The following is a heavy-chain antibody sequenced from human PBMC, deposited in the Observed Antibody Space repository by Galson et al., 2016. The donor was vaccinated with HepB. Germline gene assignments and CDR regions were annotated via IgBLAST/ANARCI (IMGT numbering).Heavy chain of an antibody. V-gene: IGHV5-51*01. CDR3: TRSTRRYCSGGTCYPIDAFDL. CDR1: GSSFTSYW. J-gene: IGHJ3*01. CDR2: IYPGDSDT. Sequence: QSGAEVKKPGESLKISCKGSGSSFTSYWIGWVRQMPGKGLEWMGIIYPGDSDTTYSPSFQGQVTISADKSISTAYLQWSTLKASDTAMYYCTRSTRRYCSGGTCYPIDAFDLWGQGTMVTVSS. D-gene: IGHD2-15*01.